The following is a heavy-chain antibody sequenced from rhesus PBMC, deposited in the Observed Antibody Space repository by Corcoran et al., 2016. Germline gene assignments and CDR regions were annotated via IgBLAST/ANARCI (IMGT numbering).Heavy chain of an antibody. CDR1: GFPFSRHA. D-gene: IGHD1-44*01. V-gene: IGHV3-103*01. CDR2: ISSGGST. Sequence: EVQLVESGGGLAQPGGSLRLSCAASGFPFSRHAMPRVRPAPGTGLEWGAAISSGGSTYYADSGKGRFTSARDNSKNTLSLQMNSLRAEDTAVYYRAKGGSGNYPYGLDSWGQGVVVTVSS. J-gene: IGHJ6*01. CDR3: AKGGSGNYPYGLDS.